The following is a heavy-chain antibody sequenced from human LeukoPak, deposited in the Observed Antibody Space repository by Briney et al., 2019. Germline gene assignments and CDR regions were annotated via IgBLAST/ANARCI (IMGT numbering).Heavy chain of an antibody. CDR1: GGTFSSYA. J-gene: IGHJ5*02. CDR3: ARDPRNGLQLWSSSRAVYNWFDP. CDR2: IIPIFGTA. V-gene: IGHV1-69*13. Sequence: AASVKVSCKASGGTFSSYAISWVRQAPGQGLEWMGGIIPIFGTANYAQKFQGRVTITADESTSTAYMELSSLRSEDTAVYYCARDPRNGLQLWSSSRAVYNWFDPWGQGTLVTVSS. D-gene: IGHD5-18*01.